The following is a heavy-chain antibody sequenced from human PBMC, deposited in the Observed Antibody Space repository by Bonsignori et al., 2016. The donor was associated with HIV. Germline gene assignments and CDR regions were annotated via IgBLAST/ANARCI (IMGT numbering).Heavy chain of an antibody. J-gene: IGHJ4*02. D-gene: IGHD1-26*01. CDR2: ISWNSGSI. Sequence: VRQAPGKGLEWVSGISWNSGSIGYADSVKGRFTISRDNAKNSLYLQMNSLRAEDTALYYCAKDNMRELLEGVFDYWGQGTLVTVSS. CDR3: AKDNMRELLEGVFDY. V-gene: IGHV3-9*01.